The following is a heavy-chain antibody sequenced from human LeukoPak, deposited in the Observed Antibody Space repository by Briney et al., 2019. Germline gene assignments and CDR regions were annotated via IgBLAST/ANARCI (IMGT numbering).Heavy chain of an antibody. D-gene: IGHD5-24*01. CDR2: LSGSGDDT. CDR1: GFTFSSYA. CDR3: AVQRGGDGYNTFDY. V-gene: IGHV3-23*01. J-gene: IGHJ4*02. Sequence: GGSLRLSCAASGFTFSSYAMSWVRQAPGKGLEWVSGLSGSGDDTDYADSVKGRFTISRDNSKNTVYLQMNSLRAEDTAVYYCAVQRGGDGYNTFDYWGQGSLVTVSS.